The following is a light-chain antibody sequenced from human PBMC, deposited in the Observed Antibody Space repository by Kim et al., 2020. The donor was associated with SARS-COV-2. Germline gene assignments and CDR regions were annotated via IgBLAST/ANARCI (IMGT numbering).Light chain of an antibody. J-gene: IGKJ5*01. CDR1: QVIRKF. CDR2: DVS. V-gene: IGKV1-33*01. CDR3: QQNDSFPIT. Sequence: ASVGDRVTSTCQATQVIRKFLNWYQQRPGKAPQLLIYDVSNLQTGVPSRFSGSGYGTEFTLTISSLQPEDFATYYCQQNDSFPITFGQGTRLEIK.